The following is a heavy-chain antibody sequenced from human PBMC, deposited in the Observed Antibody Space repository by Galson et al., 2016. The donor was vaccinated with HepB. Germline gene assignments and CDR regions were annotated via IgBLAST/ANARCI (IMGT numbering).Heavy chain of an antibody. V-gene: IGHV3-11*01. Sequence: SLRLSCAASGFTFSDYYMSWIRQAPGKGLEWVSYISSSDNTIYYADSVKGRFTISRDNAKNSLYLQMNSLRAEDTAVYYCARDQYYGSRWFDTWGQGTLVTVSS. CDR1: GFTFSDYY. CDR2: ISSSDNTI. J-gene: IGHJ5*02. CDR3: ARDQYYGSRWFDT. D-gene: IGHD3-10*01.